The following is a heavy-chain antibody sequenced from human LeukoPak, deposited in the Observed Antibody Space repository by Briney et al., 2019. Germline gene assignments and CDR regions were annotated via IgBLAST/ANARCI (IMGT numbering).Heavy chain of an antibody. Sequence: QPGGSLRLSCAASGFTFSSYWMHWVREVPGKGPVWVSRINGDGSSTSYADSVKGRFTISRDNAKNTLYLQMNSLRVGDTAVYYCARVLAARPFDYWGQGTLVTVSS. CDR3: ARVLAARPFDY. D-gene: IGHD6-6*01. CDR2: INGDGSST. J-gene: IGHJ4*02. V-gene: IGHV3-74*01. CDR1: GFTFSSYW.